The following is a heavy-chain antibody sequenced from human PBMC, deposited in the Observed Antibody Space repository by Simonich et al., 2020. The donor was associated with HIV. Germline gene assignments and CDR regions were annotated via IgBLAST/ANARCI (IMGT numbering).Heavy chain of an antibody. D-gene: IGHD3-22*01. Sequence: QVQLQQWGAGQLKASETLSLTCAVYFGSFSGYYWSWIRQPPGKGLEWIGEINHSGSTNDNPSLKGRITISVDTSKNQFSLKLSSGTAADTAVYYCATQSMIVVAGDDDAFDIWGQGTTVTVSS. CDR3: ATQSMIVVAGDDDAFDI. CDR1: FGSFSGYY. V-gene: IGHV4-34*01. CDR2: INHSGST. J-gene: IGHJ3*02.